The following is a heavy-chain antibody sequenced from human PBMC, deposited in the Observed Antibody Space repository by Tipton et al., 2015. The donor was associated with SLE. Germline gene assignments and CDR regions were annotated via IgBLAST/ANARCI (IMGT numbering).Heavy chain of an antibody. CDR1: GFSISSGYY. Sequence: TLSLTCTVSGFSISSGYYWGWIRQSPGKGLEWIGSISYTGSTFYSPSLKSRVTISLDTSKNHFSLTLSSVTAADTYYYHSYIDVWGTGTTVTVSS. V-gene: IGHV4-38-2*02. J-gene: IGHJ6*03. CDR2: ISYTGST. CDR3: YIDV.